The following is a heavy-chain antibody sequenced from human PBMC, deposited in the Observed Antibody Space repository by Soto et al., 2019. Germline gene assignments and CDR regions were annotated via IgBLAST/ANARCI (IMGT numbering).Heavy chain of an antibody. V-gene: IGHV1-69*05. CDR2: IVPIFGTR. CDR3: ARPYEGGYSSNHHYYYALDV. Sequence: SVKVSCKISGGTFSRYSISWVRQAPGQGLEWMGGIVPIFGTRNYAQKFQDRVTSTTDESATTAHMELSNLRSEDTAVYYCARPYEGGYSSNHHYYYALDVWGQGTAVTVSS. J-gene: IGHJ6*02. CDR1: GGTFSRYS. D-gene: IGHD3-22*01.